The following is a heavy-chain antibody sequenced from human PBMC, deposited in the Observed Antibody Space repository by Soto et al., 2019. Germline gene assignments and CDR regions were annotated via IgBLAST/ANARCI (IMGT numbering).Heavy chain of an antibody. CDR1: GFTFSSYA. J-gene: IGHJ5*02. CDR3: AKGHYYGSGSYYSGWFDP. V-gene: IGHV3-23*01. CDR2: ISGSGGST. Sequence: PGGSLRLSCAASGFTFSSYAMSWVRQAPGKGLEWVSAISGSGGSTYYADSVKGRFTISRDNSKNTLYLQMNSLRAEDTAVYYCAKGHYYGSGSYYSGWFDPWGQGTLVTVSS. D-gene: IGHD3-10*01.